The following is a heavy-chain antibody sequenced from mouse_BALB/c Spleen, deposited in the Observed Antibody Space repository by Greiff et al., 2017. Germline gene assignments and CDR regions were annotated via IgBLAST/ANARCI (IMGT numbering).Heavy chain of an antibody. CDR2: ISDGGSYT. CDR3: ARGGNYYGSSYYFDY. CDR1: GFTFSDYY. D-gene: IGHD1-1*01. V-gene: IGHV5-4*02. Sequence: EVKLMESGGGLVKPGGSLKLSCAASGFTFSDYYMYWVRQTPEKRLEWVATISDGGSYTYYPDSVKGRFTISRDNAKNNLYLQMSSLKSEDTAMYYCARGGNYYGSSYYFDYWGQGTTLTVSS. J-gene: IGHJ2*01.